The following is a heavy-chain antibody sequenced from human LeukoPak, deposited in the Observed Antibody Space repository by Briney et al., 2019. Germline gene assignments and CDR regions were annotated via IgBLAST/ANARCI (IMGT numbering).Heavy chain of an antibody. CDR2: IYPGDSDT. D-gene: IGHD6-19*01. J-gene: IGHJ4*02. Sequence: HGESLKISCKGSGYSFTSYWIGWVRQMPGKGLEWMGIIYPGDSDTRYSPSFQGQVTISADKSISTAYLQWSSLKASDTAMYFCARLGEVTGRFDMCDYWGQGTLVTVSS. CDR1: GYSFTSYW. CDR3: ARLGEVTGRFDMCDY. V-gene: IGHV5-51*01.